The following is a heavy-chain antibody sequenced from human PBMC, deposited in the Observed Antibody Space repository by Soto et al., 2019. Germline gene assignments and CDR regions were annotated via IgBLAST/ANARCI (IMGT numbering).Heavy chain of an antibody. Sequence: LRLSCAASGFTFSSYGMHWVRQAPGKGLEWVAVISYDGSNKYYADSVKGRFTISRDNSKNTLYLQMNSLRAEDTAVYYCAKVPLEMATIHYGMDVWGQGTTVTVSS. CDR1: GFTFSSYG. CDR3: AKVPLEMATIHYGMDV. V-gene: IGHV3-30*18. CDR2: ISYDGSNK. D-gene: IGHD5-12*01. J-gene: IGHJ6*02.